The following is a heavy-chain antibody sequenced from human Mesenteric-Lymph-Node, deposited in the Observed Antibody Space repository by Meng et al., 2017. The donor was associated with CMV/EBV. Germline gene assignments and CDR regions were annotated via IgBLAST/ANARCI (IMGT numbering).Heavy chain of an antibody. CDR1: GGSFSGYY. J-gene: IGHJ6*02. D-gene: IGHD4-17*01. CDR3: ARDLGGLPGVTTPYYFYMDV. Sequence: GSLRLSCAVYGGSFSGYYWSWIRQPPGKGLEWIGEINHSGSTNYNPSLTSRVTISVDTSKNQFSLNLSSVTAADTAVYYCARDLGGLPGVTTPYYFYMDVWGQGTTVTVSS. V-gene: IGHV4-34*01. CDR2: INHSGST.